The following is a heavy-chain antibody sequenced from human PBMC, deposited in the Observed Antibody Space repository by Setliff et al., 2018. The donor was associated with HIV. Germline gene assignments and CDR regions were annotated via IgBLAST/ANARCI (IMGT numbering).Heavy chain of an antibody. V-gene: IGHV1-2*02. D-gene: IGHD3-9*01. CDR3: AREGITIFYFYYFAVDV. Sequence: ASVKVSCKASGYMFTDYYIHWVRQAPGQGLEWMGWINPNSDVANYAQKFQGRVTMTRDTSISTAYMELGRLRSDDTAVYFCAREGITIFYFYYFAVDVWGQGTTVTVSS. J-gene: IGHJ6*02. CDR1: GYMFTDYY. CDR2: INPNSDVA.